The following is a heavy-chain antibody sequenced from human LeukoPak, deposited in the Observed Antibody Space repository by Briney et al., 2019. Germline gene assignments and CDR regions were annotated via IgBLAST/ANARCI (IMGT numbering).Heavy chain of an antibody. V-gene: IGHV1-2*02. CDR1: GYTFTGYY. CDR2: INPNSGGT. J-gene: IGHJ4*02. CDR3: ATENYGSAPYFDY. D-gene: IGHD3-10*01. Sequence: ASVKVSCKASGYTFTGYYMHWVRQAPGQGLEWMGWINPNSGGTIYAQKFQGRVTMTEDTSTDTAYMELSSPRSEDTAVYYCATENYGSAPYFDYWGQGTLVTVSS.